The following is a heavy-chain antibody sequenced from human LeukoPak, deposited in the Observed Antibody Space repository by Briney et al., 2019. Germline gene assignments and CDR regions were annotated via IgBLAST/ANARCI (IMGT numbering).Heavy chain of an antibody. Sequence: PGGSLRLSCAASGFTFDDYAMNWVRQAPGKGLEWVSGISWNSGSIGYADSVKGRFTISRDNAKNSLYLQMNSLRAEDTALYYCAKDSSGSPRYFDYWGQGTLVTVSS. CDR1: GFTFDDYA. V-gene: IGHV3-9*01. CDR2: ISWNSGSI. D-gene: IGHD1-26*01. CDR3: AKDSSGSPRYFDY. J-gene: IGHJ4*02.